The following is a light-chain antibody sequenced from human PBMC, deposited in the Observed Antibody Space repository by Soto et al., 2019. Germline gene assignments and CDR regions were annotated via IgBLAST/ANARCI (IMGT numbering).Light chain of an antibody. Sequence: QSVLTQPPSVSGSPGQSVTISCTGTSSDVGAYNSVSWYQQHPGKAPKLMIYDVSERPSGVPDRFSGSKSGNTASLTISGLQAEDEADYYCCSYAGSYTYVFGTGTKLTVL. CDR1: SSDVGAYNS. J-gene: IGLJ1*01. CDR3: CSYAGSYTYV. V-gene: IGLV2-11*01. CDR2: DVS.